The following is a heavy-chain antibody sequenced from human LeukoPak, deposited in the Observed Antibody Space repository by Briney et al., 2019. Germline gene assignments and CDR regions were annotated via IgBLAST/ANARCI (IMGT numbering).Heavy chain of an antibody. J-gene: IGHJ5*02. CDR3: ARVNYDILTGTAGRLDP. CDR2: ISSSSSYT. CDR1: GFTFSDYY. Sequence: GGSLRLSCAASGFTFSDYYMSWIRQAPGKGLEWVSYISSSSSYTNYADSVKGRFTISRDNAKNSLYLQMNSLRAEDTAVYYCARVNYDILTGTAGRLDPWGQGTLVTVSS. D-gene: IGHD3-9*01. V-gene: IGHV3-11*05.